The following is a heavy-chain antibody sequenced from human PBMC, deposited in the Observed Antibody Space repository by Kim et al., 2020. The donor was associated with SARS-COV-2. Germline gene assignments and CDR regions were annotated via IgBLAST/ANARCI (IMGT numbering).Heavy chain of an antibody. Sequence: GGSLRLSCAASGFTFSSYSMNWVRQAPGKGLEWVSSISSSSSYIYYADSVKGRFTISRDNAKNSLYLQMNSLRAEDTAVYYCARGGGRRPYSSGWSPIDYWGQGTLVTVSS. CDR2: ISSSSSYI. CDR1: GFTFSSYS. V-gene: IGHV3-21*01. D-gene: IGHD6-19*01. CDR3: ARGGGRRPYSSGWSPIDY. J-gene: IGHJ4*02.